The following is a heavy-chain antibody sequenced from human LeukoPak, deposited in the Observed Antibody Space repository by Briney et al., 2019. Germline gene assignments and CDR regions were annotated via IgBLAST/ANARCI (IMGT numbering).Heavy chain of an antibody. J-gene: IGHJ6*03. CDR3: ARCDYEFSLPNYYYYMDV. D-gene: IGHD3-3*01. CDR2: IIPIFGTA. CDR1: GGTFSSYA. Sequence: ASVKVSCKASGGTFSSYAISWVRQAPGQGLEWMGGIIPIFGTANYAQKFQGRVTIITDESTSTAYMELSSLRSEDTAVYYCARCDYEFSLPNYYYYMDVWGKGTTVTVSS. V-gene: IGHV1-69*05.